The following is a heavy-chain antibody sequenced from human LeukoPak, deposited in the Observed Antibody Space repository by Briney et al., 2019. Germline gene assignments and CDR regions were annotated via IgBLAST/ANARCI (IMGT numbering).Heavy chain of an antibody. CDR2: INHSGST. Sequence: SETLSLTCAVYGGSFSGYYWSWIRQPPGKGLEWIGEINHSGSTNYNPSPKSRVTISVDASKNQFSLKLSSVTAADTAVYYCAREYVVVVPAAIRYYYYYYMDVWGKGTTVTVSS. V-gene: IGHV4-34*01. D-gene: IGHD2-2*02. J-gene: IGHJ6*03. CDR1: GGSFSGYY. CDR3: AREYVVVVPAAIRYYYYYYMDV.